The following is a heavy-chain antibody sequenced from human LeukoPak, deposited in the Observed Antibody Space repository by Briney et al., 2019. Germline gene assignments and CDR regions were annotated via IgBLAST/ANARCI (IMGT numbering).Heavy chain of an antibody. CDR1: GGSISSYY. J-gene: IGHJ6*03. Sequence: SPTLSLTRTVDGGSISSYYGSWIRQPPGKGLGWIGYIYTSGSPNYNPSLKSRVTISVDTSKNPFSRKLSSVNAADRPVYHLARHESAYYYYLDVWGKGTTVTVSS. CDR2: IYTSGSP. V-gene: IGHV4-4*09. CDR3: ARHESAYYYYLDV.